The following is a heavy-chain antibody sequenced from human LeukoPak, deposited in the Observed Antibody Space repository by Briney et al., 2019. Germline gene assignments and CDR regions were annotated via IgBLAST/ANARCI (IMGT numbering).Heavy chain of an antibody. CDR1: GFTFSSYG. J-gene: IGHJ4*02. V-gene: IGHV3-30*18. CDR2: ISYDGSNK. CDR3: AKDQYSNYGFDY. D-gene: IGHD4-11*01. Sequence: PGGSLRLSCGASGFTFSSYGMHWVRQAPGKGLEWVAVISYDGSNKYYADSVKGRFTISRDNSKNTLYLQMNSLRAEDTAVYYCAKDQYSNYGFDYWGQGTLVTVSS.